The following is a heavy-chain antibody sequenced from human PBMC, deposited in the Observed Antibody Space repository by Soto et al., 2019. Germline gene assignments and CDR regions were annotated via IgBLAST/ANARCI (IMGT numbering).Heavy chain of an antibody. CDR2: INPATGAA. CDR1: GYPVTAYY. Sequence: QLHLVQSGAVVKKPGASVTVSCSASGYPVTAYYMHWVRQAPGRGLEWMGGINPATGAAKYTQTFQGRGTMARDTSPSTVFMELRGLTSEATAVFYWARGGGVGVAGSAAFDMWGQGTVVTVSS. D-gene: IGHD3-3*01. J-gene: IGHJ3*02. V-gene: IGHV1-2*02. CDR3: ARGGGVGVAGSAAFDM.